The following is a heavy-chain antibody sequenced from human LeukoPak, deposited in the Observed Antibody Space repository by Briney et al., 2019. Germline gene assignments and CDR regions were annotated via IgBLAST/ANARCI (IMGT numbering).Heavy chain of an antibody. CDR1: GFTFSDYY. V-gene: IGHV3-11*05. CDR2: ISSNSSYT. CDR3: ARVEVRGDNWFDP. J-gene: IGHJ5*02. D-gene: IGHD3-10*01. Sequence: GGSLRLSCAASGFTFSDYYMSWIRQAPGKGLEWVSYISSNSSYTNYADSVKGRFTISRDIAKNSLYLQMNNLRAEDTAVYDWARVEVRGDNWFDPWGQGTLVTVSS.